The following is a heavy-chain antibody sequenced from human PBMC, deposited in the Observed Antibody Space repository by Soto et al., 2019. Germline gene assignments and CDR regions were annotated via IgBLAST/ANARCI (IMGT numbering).Heavy chain of an antibody. CDR2: IRAYNGNT. CDR3: ASALAPMDV. CDR1: GYTFTSYG. V-gene: IGHV1-18*01. J-gene: IGHJ6*02. Sequence: QVQLVQSGAEVKKPGASVKVSCKASGYTFTSYGISWVRQAPGQGLEWMGWIRAYNGNTNYAQKLQGRVTMTTDTYTRTAYMELGSRRSDDTAGYYCASALAPMDVWGQWTTVTVSS.